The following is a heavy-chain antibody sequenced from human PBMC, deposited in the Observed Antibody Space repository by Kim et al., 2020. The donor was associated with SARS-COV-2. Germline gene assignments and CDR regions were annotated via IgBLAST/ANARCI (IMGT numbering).Heavy chain of an antibody. D-gene: IGHD3-16*01. V-gene: IGHV3-20*01. CDR2: ST. CDR3: VRGYAGGPFDL. J-gene: IGHJ4*02. Sequence: STGYEDSVQGRFTISRYSAKNSLLLQMNSPRAEDTALYHCVRGYAGGPFDLWGQGTLVTVSS.